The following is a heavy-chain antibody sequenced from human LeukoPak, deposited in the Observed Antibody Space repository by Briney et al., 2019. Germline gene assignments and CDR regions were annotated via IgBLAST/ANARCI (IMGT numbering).Heavy chain of an antibody. D-gene: IGHD6-6*01. CDR1: GFTFSDYG. Sequence: GGSLRLSCAASGFTFSDYGIHWVRQAPGQGLEWVALIWYDGSKKYYADSVKGRFTISRDNTKNTLYLQLNSLRADDTAVYYCARAHSSSTTFDLWGQGTLVTVSS. V-gene: IGHV3-33*01. CDR3: ARAHSSSTTFDL. CDR2: IWYDGSKK. J-gene: IGHJ4*02.